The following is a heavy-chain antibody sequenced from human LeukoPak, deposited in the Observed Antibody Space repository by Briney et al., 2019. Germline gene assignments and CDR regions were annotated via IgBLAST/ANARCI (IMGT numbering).Heavy chain of an antibody. Sequence: PSETLSLTCTVSGGSISSYYWSWIRQPAGKGLEWIGRIYTSGSTSYNPSLKSRVTMSVDTSKNQFSLKLSSVTAADTAVYYCAREEVVGYFGSGSYYYYYYYMDVWGKGTTVTISS. J-gene: IGHJ6*03. CDR3: AREEVVGYFGSGSYYYYYYYMDV. CDR2: IYTSGST. V-gene: IGHV4-4*07. CDR1: GGSISSYY. D-gene: IGHD3-10*01.